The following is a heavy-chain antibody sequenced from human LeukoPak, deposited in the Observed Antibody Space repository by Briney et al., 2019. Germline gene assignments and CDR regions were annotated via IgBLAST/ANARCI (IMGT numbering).Heavy chain of an antibody. V-gene: IGHV1-2*02. CDR3: ARNPPYCTSTSCYNDY. J-gene: IGHJ4*02. Sequence: ASVKVSCKASGYTFTIYYMHWVRQAPGQGLEWMGWINPNSGATSYAQRFQGRVTMTRDTSISTAYMALSGLTSDDTAVYYCARNPPYCTSTSCYNDYWGQGTLVTVSS. CDR1: GYTFTIYY. CDR2: INPNSGAT. D-gene: IGHD2-2*02.